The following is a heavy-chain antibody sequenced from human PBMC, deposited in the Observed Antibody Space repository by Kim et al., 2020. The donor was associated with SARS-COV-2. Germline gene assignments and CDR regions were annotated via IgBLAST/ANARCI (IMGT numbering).Heavy chain of an antibody. CDR1: GFTFSSYA. Sequence: GGSLRLSCVGSGFTFSSYAMSWVRQAPGKGLEWVSTITGSLFTTYYTDSVRGRFTVSRDNFKRTLFLQMNSLRADDTAIYYCASTLPDYVVHWGQGTQVTVSS. CDR2: ITGSLFTT. CDR3: ASTLPDYVVH. D-gene: IGHD3-10*02. J-gene: IGHJ4*03. V-gene: IGHV3-23*01.